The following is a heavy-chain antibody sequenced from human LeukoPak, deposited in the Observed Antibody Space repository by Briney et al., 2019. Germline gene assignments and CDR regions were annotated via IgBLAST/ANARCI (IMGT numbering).Heavy chain of an antibody. J-gene: IGHJ5*02. CDR2: LYYTGST. Sequence: NTSETLSLTCTVSGGSVSDYYWSWIRQSPGKGLEWIGYLYYTGSTSYNPSLKSRVILSVDTSKNQFSLKLISVTVADTAIYYCARGQGATVPQVGKNWFDPWGQGTRVTVSS. CDR3: ARGQGATVPQVGKNWFDP. D-gene: IGHD1-26*01. CDR1: GGSVSDYY. V-gene: IGHV4-59*02.